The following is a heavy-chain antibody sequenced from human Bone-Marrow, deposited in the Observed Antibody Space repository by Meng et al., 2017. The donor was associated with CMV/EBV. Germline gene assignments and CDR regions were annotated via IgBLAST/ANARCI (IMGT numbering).Heavy chain of an antibody. CDR1: GFTFSSYG. CDR2: IRSDEANK. V-gene: IGHV3-30*02. CDR3: ARGLYCSSTSCYRFYYYGMDV. D-gene: IGHD2-2*01. J-gene: IGHJ6*02. Sequence: GGSLRLSCAASGFTFSSYGMHWVRQAPGKGPEWVAFIRSDEANKYYGDSVKGRFTISRDISNNILYLQMNSLRAEDTAVYYCARGLYCSSTSCYRFYYYGMDVWGQGTTVTVSS.